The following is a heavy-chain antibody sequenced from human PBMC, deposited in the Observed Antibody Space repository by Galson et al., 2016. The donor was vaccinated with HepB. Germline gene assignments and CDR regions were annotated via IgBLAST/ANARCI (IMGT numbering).Heavy chain of an antibody. CDR3: ARISSSGWSQGGGMDV. V-gene: IGHV2-70*01. Sequence: PALAKPTQTLTLTCTFSGFSLSTSGMCVSWIRQPPGQALEWRPLIDWDDDKYYSTSLKPRLTISKDTSTNQVVLTMTNMDPVDTATYYCARISSSGWSQGGGMDVWGQGTTVTVS. D-gene: IGHD6-19*01. CDR2: IDWDDDK. J-gene: IGHJ6*02. CDR1: GFSLSTSGMC.